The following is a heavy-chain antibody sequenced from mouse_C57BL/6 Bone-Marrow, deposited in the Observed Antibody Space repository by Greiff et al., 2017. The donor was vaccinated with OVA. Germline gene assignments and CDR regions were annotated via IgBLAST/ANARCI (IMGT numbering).Heavy chain of an antibody. CDR3: TTEVTTLYYFDY. CDR2: IDPENGDT. CDR1: GFNIKDDY. D-gene: IGHD2-2*01. Sequence: VPLHQSWAALVRPVASVKLSCTASGFNIKDDYMHWVKQRPEQGLEWIGWIDPENGDTEYASKFQGKATITADTSSNTAYLQLSSLTSEDTAVYYCTTEVTTLYYFDYWGQGTTLTVSS. J-gene: IGHJ2*01. V-gene: IGHV14-4*01.